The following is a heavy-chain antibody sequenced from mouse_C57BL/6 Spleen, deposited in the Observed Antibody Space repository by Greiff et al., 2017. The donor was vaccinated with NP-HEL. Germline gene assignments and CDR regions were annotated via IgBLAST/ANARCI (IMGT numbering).Heavy chain of an antibody. D-gene: IGHD2-3*01. CDR1: GYAFSSYW. CDR2: IYPGDGDT. J-gene: IGHJ2*01. V-gene: IGHV1-80*01. CDR3: ARFDGYLYYFDY. Sequence: LVESGAELVKPGASVKISCKASGYAFSSYWMNWVKQRPGKGLEWIGQIYPGDGDTNYNGKFKGKATLTADKSSSTAYMQLSSLTSEDSAVYFCARFDGYLYYFDYWGQGTTLTVSS.